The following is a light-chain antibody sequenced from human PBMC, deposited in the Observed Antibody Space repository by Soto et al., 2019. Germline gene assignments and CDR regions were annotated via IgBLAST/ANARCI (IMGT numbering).Light chain of an antibody. CDR2: DAS. V-gene: IGKV3-11*02. CDR3: QQRSDWPLT. CDR1: QSVSRY. J-gene: IGKJ4*01. Sequence: EIVLTQSPVTLSLSPGERATLSCRASQSVSRYLAWYQQKPGQPPRLLIYDASKRATGVPARFSGSGSGRDSTLTISSLEPEDFAVYYCQQRSDWPLTFGGGTDVEI.